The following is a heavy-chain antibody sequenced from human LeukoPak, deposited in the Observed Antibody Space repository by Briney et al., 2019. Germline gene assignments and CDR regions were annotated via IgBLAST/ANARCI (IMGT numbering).Heavy chain of an antibody. CDR3: ARDKGRRTTVTYYFDY. V-gene: IGHV6-1*01. Sequence: SQTLSLTCAISGDSVSSNSAAWNWIRQSPSRGLEWLGRTYYRSKWYNDYAVSVKRRITINPDTSKNQFPLQLNSVTPEDTAVYYCARDKGRRTTVTYYFDYWGQGTLVTVSS. CDR1: GDSVSSNSAA. CDR2: TYYRSKWYN. D-gene: IGHD4-17*01. J-gene: IGHJ4*02.